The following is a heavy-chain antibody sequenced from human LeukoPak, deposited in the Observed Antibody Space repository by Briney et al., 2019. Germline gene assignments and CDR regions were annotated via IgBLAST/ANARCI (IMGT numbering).Heavy chain of an antibody. CDR1: GFNFDNSA. Sequence: PGGSLRLSCTASGFNFDNSAMHWVRQAPGKGLERVAGITWDSVYIAYADSVKGRFTISRDNAKNSLFLQMNSLRPEDTALYYCANLPYGVQAFDIWGQGTMVTVSS. CDR2: ITWDSVYI. D-gene: IGHD4/OR15-4a*01. CDR3: ANLPYGVQAFDI. J-gene: IGHJ3*02. V-gene: IGHV3-9*01.